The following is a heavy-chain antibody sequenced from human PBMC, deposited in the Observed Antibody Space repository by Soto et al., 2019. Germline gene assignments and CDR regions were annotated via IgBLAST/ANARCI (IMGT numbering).Heavy chain of an antibody. J-gene: IGHJ4*02. Sequence: GGSLRLSCAASGFTFSSYWMHWVRQAPGKGLVWVSRINSDGSSTSYADSVKGRFTISRDNAKNTLYLQMNSLGAEDTAVYSCARGIGGARNYWGQGTLVTVPS. CDR2: INSDGSST. V-gene: IGHV3-74*01. D-gene: IGHD3-16*01. CDR3: ARGIGGARNY. CDR1: GFTFSSYW.